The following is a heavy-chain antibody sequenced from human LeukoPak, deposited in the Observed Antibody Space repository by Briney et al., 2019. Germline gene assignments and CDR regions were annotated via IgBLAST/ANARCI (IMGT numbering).Heavy chain of an antibody. CDR2: IKPDGSDT. D-gene: IGHD3/OR15-3a*01. J-gene: IGHJ4*02. CDR1: GFIVSNND. CDR3: ARDKDWLLYDY. Sequence: GGSLRLSCVASGFIVSNNDMSWVRQAPGKGLVWVSYIKPDGSDTTYADSVKGRFTISRDNAKNTLYLQMNSLRAEDTAVYYCARDKDWLLYDYWGQGTLVTVSS. V-gene: IGHV3-74*01.